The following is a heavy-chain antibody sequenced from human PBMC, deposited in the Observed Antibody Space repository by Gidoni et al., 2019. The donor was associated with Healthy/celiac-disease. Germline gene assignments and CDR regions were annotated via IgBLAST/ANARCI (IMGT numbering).Heavy chain of an antibody. CDR3: AKNSEIVVVTARSDY. J-gene: IGHJ4*02. Sequence: EVQLLESGGGLVQPGGSLSLSWAASGFTFSSYAMSWVRQAPGKGVEWVSAISGSGGSTYYADSVKGRFTISRDNSKNTLYLQMNSLRAEDTAVYYCAKNSEIVVVTARSDYWGQGTLVTVSS. CDR2: ISGSGGST. V-gene: IGHV3-23*01. D-gene: IGHD2-21*02. CDR1: GFTFSSYA.